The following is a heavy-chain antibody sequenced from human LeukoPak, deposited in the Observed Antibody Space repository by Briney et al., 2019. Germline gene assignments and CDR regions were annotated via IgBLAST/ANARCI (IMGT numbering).Heavy chain of an antibody. D-gene: IGHD5-12*01. CDR3: AKGAYDVPSYYYYMDV. V-gene: IGHV3-23*01. J-gene: IGHJ6*03. Sequence: GGSLRLSCAASGFTFSSYAMSWVRQAPGKGLEWVSAISGSSGSTYYADSVKGRFTISRDNSKNTLYLQMNSLRAEDTAVYYCAKGAYDVPSYYYYMDVWGKGTTVTVSS. CDR2: ISGSSGST. CDR1: GFTFSSYA.